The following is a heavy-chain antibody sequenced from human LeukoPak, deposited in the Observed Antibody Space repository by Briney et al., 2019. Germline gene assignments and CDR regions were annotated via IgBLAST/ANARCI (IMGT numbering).Heavy chain of an antibody. CDR2: IYFSGST. D-gene: IGHD2-2*01. Sequence: PSETLTLPCTVSGVSICDFYWNWIRQPPGKGLEWIGYIYFSGSTTYNPSLKSRVTMSVDTAKNQFSLKLRSVTAADTAVYYRARGDFCSSSNCYLRPMDVWGKGTTVTVSS. CDR3: ARGDFCSSSNCYLRPMDV. CDR1: GVSICDFY. J-gene: IGHJ6*03. V-gene: IGHV4-59*01.